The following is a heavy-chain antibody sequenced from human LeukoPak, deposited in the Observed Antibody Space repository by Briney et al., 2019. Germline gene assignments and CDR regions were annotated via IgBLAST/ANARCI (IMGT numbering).Heavy chain of an antibody. V-gene: IGHV1-2*02. J-gene: IGHJ3*02. CDR1: GYTFTGYY. D-gene: IGHD5-18*01. CDR2: INPDSGGT. CDR3: ARAGGGYSSGWGAFDI. Sequence: ASVKVSFKASGYTFTGYYIHWVRQAPGQGLEWMGWINPDSGGTSSAQKFQGRVTMTRDTSISTAYMELNRLRSDDTAVYYCARAGGGYSSGWGAFDIWGQGTMVTVS.